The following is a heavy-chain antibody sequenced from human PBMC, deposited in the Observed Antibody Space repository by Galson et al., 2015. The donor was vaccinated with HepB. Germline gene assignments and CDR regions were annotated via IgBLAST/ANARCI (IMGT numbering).Heavy chain of an antibody. CDR2: IYYNGIT. Sequence: SETLSLTCSVSGGSISGYYWMWIRQPPGKGVEWIGYIYYNGITNYNPSLKSRVTMSVDTSKNQFSLKLSSVTAADTGVYYCARGVYYDTNRAFDIWGQGTMVTVSS. J-gene: IGHJ3*02. CDR1: GGSISGYY. CDR3: ARGVYYDTNRAFDI. V-gene: IGHV4-59*01. D-gene: IGHD3-22*01.